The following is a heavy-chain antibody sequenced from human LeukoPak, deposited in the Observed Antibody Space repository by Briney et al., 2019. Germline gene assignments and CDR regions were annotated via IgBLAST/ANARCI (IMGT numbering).Heavy chain of an antibody. D-gene: IGHD6-19*01. CDR1: GFTFGDYT. CDR2: ISGDGGST. CDR3: AKDLAVAGTSSYFDY. Sequence: GGSLRLSCAASGFTFGDYTMHWVRQAPGKGLEWVSLISGDGGSTYYADSVKGRFTISRDNSKNSLYLQMNSLRTEDTALYYCAKDLAVAGTSSYFDYWGQGTLVTVSS. V-gene: IGHV3-43*02. J-gene: IGHJ4*02.